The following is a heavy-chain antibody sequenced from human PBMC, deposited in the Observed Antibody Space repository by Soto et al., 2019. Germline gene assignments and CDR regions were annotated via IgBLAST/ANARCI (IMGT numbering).Heavy chain of an antibody. CDR2: VTASGTTV. CDR3: ARFGYTTEAH. V-gene: IGHV3-48*02. CDR1: GFTFAYYS. D-gene: IGHD5-12*01. J-gene: IGHJ4*02. Sequence: PGGSLRLSCATSGFTFAYYSMSWVRQAPGKGLEWIAYVTASGTTVNYADSVKGRFIISRDNGMKSLILQMSSLRDDDTAMYYCARFGYTTEAHWGQGTLVPVSS.